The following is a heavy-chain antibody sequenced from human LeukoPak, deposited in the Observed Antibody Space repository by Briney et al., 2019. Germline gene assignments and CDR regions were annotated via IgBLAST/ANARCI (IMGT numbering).Heavy chain of an antibody. D-gene: IGHD3-22*01. CDR1: GYTFTSYG. J-gene: IGHJ3*02. CDR2: ISAYNGNT. V-gene: IGHV1-18*01. CDR3: ARGTYYYDSSGYSKVVAFDI. Sequence: ASVKVSCKASGYTFTSYGISWVRQAPGQGVEWMGWISAYNGNTNYAQKLQGRVTMTTDTSTSTAYMELRSLRSDDTAVYYCARGTYYYDSSGYSKVVAFDIWGQGTMVTVSS.